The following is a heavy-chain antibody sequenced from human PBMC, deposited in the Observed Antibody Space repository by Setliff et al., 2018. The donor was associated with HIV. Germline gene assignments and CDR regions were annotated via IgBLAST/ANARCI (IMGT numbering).Heavy chain of an antibody. CDR3: ARQFWMLTTLYFDS. D-gene: IGHD3-16*01. CDR2: IYYSGTT. Sequence: SETLSLTCTVSGGSISSGGYYWSWIRQHPGKGLEWIGYIYYSGTTYYNPSLKSRVTISVDTSKNQFSLSLSSVTAADTAVYYCARQFWMLTTLYFDSLGPGTLVTVSS. J-gene: IGHJ4*02. V-gene: IGHV4-31*03. CDR1: GGSISSGGYY.